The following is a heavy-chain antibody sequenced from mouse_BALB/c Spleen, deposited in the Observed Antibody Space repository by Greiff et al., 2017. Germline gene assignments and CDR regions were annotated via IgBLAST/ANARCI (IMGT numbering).Heavy chain of an antibody. CDR3: ARALFDYYAMDY. J-gene: IGHJ4*01. CDR1: GFTFSDYY. Sequence: EVQRVESGGGLVKPGGSLKLSCAASGFTFSDYYMYWVRQTPEKRLEWVATISDGGSYTYYPDSVKGRFTISRDNAKSNLYLQMSSLKSEDTAMYYCARALFDYYAMDYWGQGTSVTVSS. CDR2: ISDGGSYT. V-gene: IGHV5-4*02. D-gene: IGHD6-1*01.